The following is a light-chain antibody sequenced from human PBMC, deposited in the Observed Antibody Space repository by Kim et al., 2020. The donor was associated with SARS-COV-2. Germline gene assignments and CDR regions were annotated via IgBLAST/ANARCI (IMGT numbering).Light chain of an antibody. J-gene: IGLJ2*01. Sequence: GQAVTISCTRSSGSIDDNYVQWYQQRPGGVPTTVIYDDDQRPSGVSDRFSGSIDNSSNSASLTISGLRTEDEDDYYCQSYNRDNVLFGGGTQLTVL. V-gene: IGLV6-57*03. CDR2: DDD. CDR1: SGSIDDNY. CDR3: QSYNRDNVL.